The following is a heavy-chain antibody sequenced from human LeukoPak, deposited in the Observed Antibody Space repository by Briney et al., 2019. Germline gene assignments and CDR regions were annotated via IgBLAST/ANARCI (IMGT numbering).Heavy chain of an antibody. D-gene: IGHD1-7*01. CDR1: GFTFSSYW. CDR3: ATSRTFDY. J-gene: IGHJ4*02. CDR2: INQDGTEK. V-gene: IGHV3-7*01. Sequence: GGSLRLSCAASGFTFSSYWMNWVRHAPGTGLEWVANINQDGTEKFYVDSVKGRFTISRDNAKNSLYLQMNSLTGEDTAVYYCATSRTFDYWGQGTLVTVSS.